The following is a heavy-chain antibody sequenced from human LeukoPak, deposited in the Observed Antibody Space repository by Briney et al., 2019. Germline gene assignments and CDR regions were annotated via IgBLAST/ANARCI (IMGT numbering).Heavy chain of an antibody. Sequence: SETLSLTCAVSGYSIRSGDYWGWIRPSPGKGLEWIGSIYHSGSTHYNPSLKSRVTISVDTSKNQFSLMLSSVTAADTAVYYCARNRSMTITPGLDHWGQGTLVTVSS. CDR2: IYHSGST. V-gene: IGHV4-38-2*01. D-gene: IGHD4/OR15-4a*01. CDR3: ARNRSMTITPGLDH. J-gene: IGHJ4*02. CDR1: GYSIRSGDY.